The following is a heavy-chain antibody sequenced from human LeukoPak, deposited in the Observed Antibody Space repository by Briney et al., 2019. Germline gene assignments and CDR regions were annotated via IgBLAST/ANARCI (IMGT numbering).Heavy chain of an antibody. Sequence: GGSLRLSCAASGFTFSSYTMSWVRQAPGKGLEWVSTITTSDGNTYYADSVKGRFTVSRDNSKNTLFLQMYSLRAEDTAVYYCAKDGGLWVSAHWGDSWGRGTLVTVSS. J-gene: IGHJ4*02. CDR2: ITTSDGNT. D-gene: IGHD7-27*01. V-gene: IGHV3-23*01. CDR1: GFTFSSYT. CDR3: AKDGGLWVSAHWGDS.